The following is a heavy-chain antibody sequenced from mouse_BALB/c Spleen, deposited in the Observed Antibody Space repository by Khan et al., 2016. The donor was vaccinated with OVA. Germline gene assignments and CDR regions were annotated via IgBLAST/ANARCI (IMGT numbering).Heavy chain of an antibody. CDR3: ARVGYNGTMDY. CDR1: GYTFTNYG. J-gene: IGHJ4*01. D-gene: IGHD2-14*01. Sequence: QIQLVQSGPELKKPGETVKISCKASGYTFTNYGMNWVKQAPGKGLKWMGWINTYTGKPIYANDFKGRFAFSLETSASTAYLQINNLKNVDTATYFCARVGYNGTMDYWGQGTSVTVAS. V-gene: IGHV9-3-1*01. CDR2: INTYTGKP.